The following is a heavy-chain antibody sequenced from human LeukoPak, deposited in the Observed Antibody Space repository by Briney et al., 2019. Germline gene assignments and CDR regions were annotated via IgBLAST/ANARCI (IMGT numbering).Heavy chain of an antibody. CDR1: GFPFSSSG. CDR2: ISGGGDST. D-gene: IGHD1-7*01. Sequence: GGSLRLSCATSGFPFSSSGMSWVRQAPGKGLEWVSAISGGGDSTFYADSVKGRFTISRDNSKNTLYLQMNSLRDDDTAVYYCAKDVYNWNFYFDYWGQGTLVTVSS. J-gene: IGHJ4*02. CDR3: AKDVYNWNFYFDY. V-gene: IGHV3-23*01.